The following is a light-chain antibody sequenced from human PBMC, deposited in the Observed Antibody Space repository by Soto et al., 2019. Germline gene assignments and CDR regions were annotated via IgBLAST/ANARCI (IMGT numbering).Light chain of an antibody. CDR2: DVS. J-gene: IGLJ1*01. Sequence: QSVLTQPASGSGSPGQSITISCTGTSSDVGGYKYVSWYQQHPGKAPKLIIYDVSDRPSGISNRFSGSKSGNKASLTISGLQAEDEADYYCSSYTSSSTLFGTGTKVTVL. V-gene: IGLV2-14*01. CDR3: SSYTSSSTL. CDR1: SSDVGGYKY.